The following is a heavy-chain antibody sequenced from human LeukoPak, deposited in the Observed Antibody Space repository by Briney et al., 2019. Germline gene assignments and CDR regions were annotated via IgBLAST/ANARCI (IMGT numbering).Heavy chain of an antibody. Sequence: GGSLRLSCAASGFTFSSCWMSWVRQAPGKGLQWVAVIWYDGSNKYYADSVKGRFTISRDNSKNTLYLQMNSLRAEDTAVYYCANGDYYDSSGYENFDYWGQGTLVIVSS. J-gene: IGHJ4*02. D-gene: IGHD3-22*01. CDR3: ANGDYYDSSGYENFDY. V-gene: IGHV3-33*08. CDR2: IWYDGSNK. CDR1: GFTFSSCW.